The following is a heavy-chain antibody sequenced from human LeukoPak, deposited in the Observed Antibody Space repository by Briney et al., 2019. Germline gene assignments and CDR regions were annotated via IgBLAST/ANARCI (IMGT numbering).Heavy chain of an antibody. CDR2: ISSSSSTI. D-gene: IGHD3-10*01. V-gene: IGHV3-48*04. J-gene: IGHJ4*02. CDR3: ARAHSSITMVRGVLGN. Sequence: PGGSLRLSCAASGFTFSSYSMNWVRQAPGKGLEWVSYISSSSSTIYYADSVKGRFTISRDNAKNSLYLQMNSLRAEDTAIYYCARAHSSITMVRGVLGNWGQGTLVTVSS. CDR1: GFTFSSYS.